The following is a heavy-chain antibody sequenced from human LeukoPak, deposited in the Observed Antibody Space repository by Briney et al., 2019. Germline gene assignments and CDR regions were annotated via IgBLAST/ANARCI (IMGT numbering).Heavy chain of an antibody. D-gene: IGHD6-6*01. CDR3: ARRGWTRSYEFDY. CDR2: IYYSGST. V-gene: IGHV4-39*01. Sequence: SETLSLTCTVSGGFISSSSYYWGWIRQPPGKGLEWIGSIYYSGSTYYNPSLKSRVTISVDTSKNQFSLKLSSVTAADTAVYYCARRGWTRSYEFDYWGQGTLVTVSS. CDR1: GGFISSSSYY. J-gene: IGHJ4*02.